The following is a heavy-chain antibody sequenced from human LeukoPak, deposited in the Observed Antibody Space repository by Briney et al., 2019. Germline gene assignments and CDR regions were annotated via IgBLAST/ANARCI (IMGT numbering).Heavy chain of an antibody. CDR3: ARWSSSSGRDYYYYYMDV. V-gene: IGHV1-2*02. Sequence: AAVKVSYQASGYTFTHYYMHWVRQAPAQGLEGMGWFNPNSGGTNYAQKFQGRVTMTRDTSISTAYMELSRLRSDDTAVYYCARWSSSSGRDYYYYYMDVWGKGTTVTVSS. CDR1: GYTFTHYY. D-gene: IGHD6-6*01. CDR2: FNPNSGGT. J-gene: IGHJ6*03.